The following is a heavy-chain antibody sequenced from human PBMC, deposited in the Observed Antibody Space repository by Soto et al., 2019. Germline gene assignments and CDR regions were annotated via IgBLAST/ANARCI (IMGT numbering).Heavy chain of an antibody. Sequence: VNLAWQSSGYTFSKYDISWVRQTHGQGLEWMGLISANSGRANYAQKLQCRVTMTTDTSTSTAYMELGSLRSDDTAVYYCVRKYFDFWTYVPDFDYWGQGTLVTVSS. CDR2: ISANSGRA. J-gene: IGHJ4*02. CDR3: VRKYFDFWTYVPDFDY. CDR1: GYTFSKYD. D-gene: IGHD3-3*01. V-gene: IGHV1-18*01.